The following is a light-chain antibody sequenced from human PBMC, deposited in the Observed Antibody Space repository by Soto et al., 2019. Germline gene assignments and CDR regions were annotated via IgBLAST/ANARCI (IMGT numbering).Light chain of an antibody. V-gene: IGLV2-14*03. CDR2: DVS. CDR3: SSHTSSSTLDV. Sequence: QSALTQPASVSGSPGQSITISCTGTSNDIGYYNYVSWYQQHPGKAPKLIIYDVSDRPSGVSNRFSGSKSDNTASLTISGLQAEDEAEYHCSSHTSSSTLDVFGTGTKLTVL. CDR1: SNDIGYYNY. J-gene: IGLJ1*01.